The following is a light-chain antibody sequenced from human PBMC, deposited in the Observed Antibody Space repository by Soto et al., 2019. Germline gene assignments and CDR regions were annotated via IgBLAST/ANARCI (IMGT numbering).Light chain of an antibody. CDR2: RNN. CDR1: SSNIGSHY. Sequence: QAVVTQPPSASGTPGQRVTISCSGSSSNIGSHYVYWYQQLPGTAPKLLIYRNNQRPSGVPDRISGSKSGTSASLAISGLRSEDEADYYCAAWDDSLSVNWVFGGGTKLTVL. CDR3: AAWDDSLSVNWV. J-gene: IGLJ3*02. V-gene: IGLV1-47*01.